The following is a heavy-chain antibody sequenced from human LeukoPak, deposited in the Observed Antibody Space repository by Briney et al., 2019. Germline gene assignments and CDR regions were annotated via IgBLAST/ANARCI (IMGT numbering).Heavy chain of an antibody. Sequence: GGSLRLSCAASGFTFSSYAMSWVRQAPGKGLEWVSAISGSGGSTYYADSVKGRFTISRDNSKNTLYLQMNSLRAEDTAVYYCAKANFLRYFDWLLSPVDYWGQGTLVTVSS. CDR1: GFTFSSYA. CDR3: AKANFLRYFDWLLSPVDY. V-gene: IGHV3-23*01. D-gene: IGHD3-9*01. CDR2: ISGSGGST. J-gene: IGHJ4*02.